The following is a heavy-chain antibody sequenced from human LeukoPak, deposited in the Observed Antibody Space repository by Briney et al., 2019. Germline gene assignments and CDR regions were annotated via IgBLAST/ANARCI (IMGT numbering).Heavy chain of an antibody. CDR2: IIPIFGTA. Sequence: SVKVSCKASGGTFSSYAISWERQAPGQGLEWMGGIIPIFGTANYAQKFQGRVTITADESTSTAYMELSSLRSEDTAVYYCARDLPTPEATNLGGPFYYYYGMDVWGQGTTVTVSS. J-gene: IGHJ6*02. CDR3: ARDLPTPEATNLGGPFYYYYGMDV. CDR1: GGTFSSYA. D-gene: IGHD1-26*01. V-gene: IGHV1-69*13.